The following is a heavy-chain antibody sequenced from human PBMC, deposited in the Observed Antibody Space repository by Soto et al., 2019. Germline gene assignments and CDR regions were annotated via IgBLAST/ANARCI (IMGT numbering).Heavy chain of an antibody. J-gene: IGHJ4*02. CDR2: ISGSGGST. D-gene: IGHD3-22*01. CDR1: GFTLRSYV. CDR3: AKDYDNTGYSYFDY. Sequence: GGSLRLSCAASGFTLRSYVMSWVRQAPGKGLEWVSGISGSGGSTYYAESAKGRFTISRENSKNTVYPQMNSLRAEDTAVYYCAKDYDNTGYSYFDYWGQGTLVTVS. V-gene: IGHV3-23*01.